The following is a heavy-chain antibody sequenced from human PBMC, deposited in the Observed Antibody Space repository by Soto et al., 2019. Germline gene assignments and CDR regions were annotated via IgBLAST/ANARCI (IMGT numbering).Heavy chain of an antibody. CDR2: INVDGTET. CDR3: ARDKEVLLRNYGMAV. Sequence: GGSLRLSCTAPRFTFGSYWMHWVRQAPGKGLVWVSDINVDGTETWYADSVKGRFTISRDNDKKTLYLHMTGLRVDDTGVYYCARDKEVLLRNYGMAVWGQGTTVTVSS. CDR1: RFTFGSYW. V-gene: IGHV3-74*01. J-gene: IGHJ6*02.